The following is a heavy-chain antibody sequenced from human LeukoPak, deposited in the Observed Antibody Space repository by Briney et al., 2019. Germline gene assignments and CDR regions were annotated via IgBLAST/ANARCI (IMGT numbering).Heavy chain of an antibody. CDR3: ARDRDGYCTNGVCYFDY. J-gene: IGHJ4*02. Sequence: GASVRVSCKASGYTFTGYYMHWVRQAPGQGLEWMGWINPNSGVTNYAQRFQGRVTMTRYTSISTAYMDLSRLRYDDPAVYYCARDRDGYCTNGVCYFDYWGQGTLATVSS. CDR1: GYTFTGYY. V-gene: IGHV1-2*02. CDR2: INPNSGVT. D-gene: IGHD2-8*01.